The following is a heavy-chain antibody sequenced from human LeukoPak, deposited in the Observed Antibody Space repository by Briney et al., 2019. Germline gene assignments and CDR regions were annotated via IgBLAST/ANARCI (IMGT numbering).Heavy chain of an antibody. J-gene: IGHJ4*02. D-gene: IGHD3-22*01. CDR3: ASRNYYDSSGYYYYYFDY. V-gene: IGHV3-23*01. CDR1: GFTCSNYA. CDR2: ISGSGTST. Sequence: GGSLRLSCAASGFTCSNYAMSWVRQAPGKGLEWVSGISGSGTSTYYADSVKGRFTISRDNSKHTLYLQMNSLRAEDTAVYYCASRNYYDSSGYYYYYFDYWGQGILVTVPS.